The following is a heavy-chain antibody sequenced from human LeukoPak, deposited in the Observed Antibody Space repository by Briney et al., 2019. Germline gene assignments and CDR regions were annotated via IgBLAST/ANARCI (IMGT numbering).Heavy chain of an antibody. CDR1: GYSLTRYW. J-gene: IGHJ4*02. CDR2: IYPVDSDT. V-gene: IGHV5-51*01. CDR3: ARHPQTYTSGWYLWDY. Sequence: GESLKISCKGSGYSLTRYWIGWVRQMPGKGLEWMGIIYPVDSDTRYSPSFQGQATISADKSTNTAYLQWSSLKASDTAMYYCARHPQTYTSGWYLWDYWGQGTLVTVSS. D-gene: IGHD6-19*01.